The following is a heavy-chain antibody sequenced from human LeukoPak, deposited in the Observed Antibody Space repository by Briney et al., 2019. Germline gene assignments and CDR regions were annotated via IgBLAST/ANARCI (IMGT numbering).Heavy chain of an antibody. V-gene: IGHV5-10-1*01. D-gene: IGHD3-22*01. J-gene: IGHJ3*02. CDR3: ARLPKYYYDESVASASFDI. CDR1: GYTFTNYW. CDR2: IDPSDSYT. Sequence: ESLRISCKASGYTFTNYWINWVRQMPGKGLEWMGRIDPSDSYTNYSPSLQGHVTISADNSIATASLQWSRLRASDTAIYYCARLPKYYYDESVASASFDIWGQGTMVTVSS.